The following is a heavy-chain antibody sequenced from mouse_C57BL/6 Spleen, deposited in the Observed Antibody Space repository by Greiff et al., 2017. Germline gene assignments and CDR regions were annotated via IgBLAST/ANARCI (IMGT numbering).Heavy chain of an antibody. V-gene: IGHV3-1*01. CDR3: ARANWAFDY. CDR1: GYSITSGYD. CDR2: ISYSGST. J-gene: IGHJ2*01. D-gene: IGHD4-1*01. Sequence: EVQLVESGPGMVKPSQSLSLTCTVTGYSITSGYDWHWIRHFPGNKLEWMGYISYSGSTNYNPSLKSRITITHDTSKNHFFLKLNSVTTEDTATYYCARANWAFDYWGQGTTLTVSS.